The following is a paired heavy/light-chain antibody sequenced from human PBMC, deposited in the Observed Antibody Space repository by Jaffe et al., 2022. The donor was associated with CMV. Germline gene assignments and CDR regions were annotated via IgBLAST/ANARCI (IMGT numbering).Light chain of an antibody. J-gene: IGLJ3*02. CDR3: HVWDSSREQVV. CDR1: NIGSMS. V-gene: IGLV3-21*01. CDR2: SHD. Sequence: SYVLTQPPSLSVAPGKTASITCGGDNIGSMSVHWYQQRPGQAPVLVVFSHDDRPSGVPERISSSNSGNTATLTITRVAAGDEADYYCHVWDSSREQVVFGGGTKLTVL.
Heavy chain of an antibody. Sequence: EVQLVESGGGLEQPGGSLRLTCVASGFIFDNYAMGWVRQAPGKGLEWVSAITANSGRTFFADSVKGRFAISRDNSKNTLSLQINSLRAEDAAMYYCAKWSPSGYDSWGQGTLVTVSS. V-gene: IGHV3-23*04. J-gene: IGHJ4*02. CDR2: ITANSGRT. CDR1: GFIFDNYA. D-gene: IGHD3-22*01. CDR3: AKWSPSGYDS.